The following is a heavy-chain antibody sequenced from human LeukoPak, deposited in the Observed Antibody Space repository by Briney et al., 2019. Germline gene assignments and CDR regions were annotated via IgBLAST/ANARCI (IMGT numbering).Heavy chain of an antibody. CDR3: ASSGIFGVAPFDY. CDR1: GFPFRVRW. V-gene: IGHV3-74*03. Sequence: GGSLRLSCTASGFPFRVRWMHWVRQAPGKGLVWISLIRKDGFFSTYADSVKGRFTISRDDAKNTLYLQMDSLRADDTAVYYCASSGIFGVAPFDYWGQGTLVTVSS. D-gene: IGHD3-3*01. J-gene: IGHJ4*02. CDR2: IRKDGFFS.